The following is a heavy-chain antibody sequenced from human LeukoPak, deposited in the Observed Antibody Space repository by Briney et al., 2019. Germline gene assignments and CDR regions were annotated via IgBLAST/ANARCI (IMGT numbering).Heavy chain of an antibody. CDR2: ISYDGSNK. D-gene: IGHD3-10*01. CDR3: AKEGTMVRGLTLDQ. Sequence: PGGSLRLSCAASGFTFSDYAMSWVRQAPGKGLEWVAVISYDGSNKLSADSVKGRFTISRDNSKNTLYLQMNSLRAEDTAVYYCAKEGTMVRGLTLDQWGQGTLVTVSS. J-gene: IGHJ4*02. CDR1: GFTFSDYA. V-gene: IGHV3-30*18.